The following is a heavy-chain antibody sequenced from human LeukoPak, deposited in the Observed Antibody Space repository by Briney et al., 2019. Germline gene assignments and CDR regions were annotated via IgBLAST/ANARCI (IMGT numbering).Heavy chain of an antibody. CDR1: GYTFTSYD. CDR3: AIKLSSGGY. V-gene: IGHV1-8*01. D-gene: IGHD3-22*01. CDR2: VSPNSANT. J-gene: IGHJ4*02. Sequence: ASVKVSCKASGYTFTSYDVNWVRQATGQGIEWMGWVSPNSANTACAQKFQGRVTMTRNTSISTAYMELSSLRSEDTAVYYCAIKLSSGGYWGQGTLVTVSS.